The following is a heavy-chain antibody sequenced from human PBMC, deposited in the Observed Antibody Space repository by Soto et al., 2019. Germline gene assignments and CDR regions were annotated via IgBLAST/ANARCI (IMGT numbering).Heavy chain of an antibody. Sequence: GGSLRLSRAASGCTFSRLGMLWVRQAPGKGLEWVAVIWYDGNNKNYADSVKGRFTISRDNSKNTLYLQMNSLRAEDTAVYYCTRWGGSATIPYFDYWGQGTLVTVSS. CDR2: IWYDGNNK. J-gene: IGHJ4*02. CDR1: GCTFSRLG. D-gene: IGHD6-25*01. V-gene: IGHV3-33*01. CDR3: TRWGGSATIPYFDY.